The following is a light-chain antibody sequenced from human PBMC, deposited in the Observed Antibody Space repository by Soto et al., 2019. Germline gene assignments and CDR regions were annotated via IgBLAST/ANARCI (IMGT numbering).Light chain of an antibody. V-gene: IGKV1-39*01. J-gene: IGKJ2*01. CDR3: QQSYSTPET. Sequence: DIQMTQSPSSLSASVGDRVTITCRASQSISSYLNWYQQKPGKAPKLLLYAASSLKSGVPSRFSGSGSGTDFTLTISSLQPEDFATYYCQQSYSTPETFGQGTKLEIK. CDR2: AAS. CDR1: QSISSY.